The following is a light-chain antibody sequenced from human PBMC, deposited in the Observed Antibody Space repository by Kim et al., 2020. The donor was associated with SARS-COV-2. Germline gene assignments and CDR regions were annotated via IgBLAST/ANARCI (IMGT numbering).Light chain of an antibody. J-gene: IGLJ3*02. Sequence: ELTQPPSASGTPGQRVTISCSGSSSNIGSNYVYWYQQLPGTAPKLLIYRNNQRPSGVPDRFSGSKSGTSASLAISGLRSEAEDDYYCAAWDDSLSGPVIGGGTQLNVL. CDR3: AAWDDSLSGPV. CDR2: RNN. V-gene: IGLV1-47*01. CDR1: SSNIGSNY.